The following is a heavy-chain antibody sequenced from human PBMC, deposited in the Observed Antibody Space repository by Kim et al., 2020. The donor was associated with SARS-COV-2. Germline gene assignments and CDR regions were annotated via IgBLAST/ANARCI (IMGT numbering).Heavy chain of an antibody. D-gene: IGHD2-21*02. J-gene: IGHJ4*02. V-gene: IGHV3-23*01. CDR3: AKGGVVVTASLVY. Sequence: YADSVKGRFTISRDNSKNTLYLQMNSLRAEDTAVYYCAKGGVVVTASLVYWGQGTLVTVSS.